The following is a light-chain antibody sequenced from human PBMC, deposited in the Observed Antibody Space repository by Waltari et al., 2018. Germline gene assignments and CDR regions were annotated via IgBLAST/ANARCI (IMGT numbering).Light chain of an antibody. V-gene: IGLV2-14*01. Sequence: QSALPQPASVSGSPGQSLTISCTGTSSDVGGYNYGSWYQQHPGKAPKLMIYDVSNRPAGVSNRFSGSKSGNTASLTISGLQAEDEADYYCSSYTSSSTLVVFGGGTKLTVL. J-gene: IGLJ2*01. CDR2: DVS. CDR1: SSDVGGYNY. CDR3: SSYTSSSTLVV.